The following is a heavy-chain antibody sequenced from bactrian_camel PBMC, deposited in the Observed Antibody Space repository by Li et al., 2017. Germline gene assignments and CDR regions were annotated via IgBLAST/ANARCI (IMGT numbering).Heavy chain of an antibody. J-gene: IGHJ4*01. CDR1: GYLYPSYC. D-gene: IGHD6*01. CDR3: AAGRCSGDQRTKTSMGVARIQEYGY. CDR2: IDSDGNT. Sequence: VESGGGSVQTTGSLRLSCEASGYLYPSYCVGWFRQAPGKEREGVASIDSDGNTSYTDSVKGRFTISQDNAKNTLYLQMNSLKPEDTAMYYCAAGRCSGDQRTKTSMGVARIQEYGYWGQGTQVTVS. V-gene: IGHV3S53*01.